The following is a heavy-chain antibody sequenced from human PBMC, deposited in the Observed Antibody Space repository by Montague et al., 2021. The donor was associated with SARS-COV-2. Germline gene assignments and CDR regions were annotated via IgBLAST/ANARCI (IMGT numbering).Heavy chain of an antibody. CDR2: ITTAGDST. D-gene: IGHD1-26*01. V-gene: IGHV3-74*01. CDR3: ARGSIHGALFDV. Sequence: SLRLSCAASDSTFGRYWIHWIRQPPGRGLMWVSHITTAGDSTSYADSVKGRFTVSRDNAKNTLYLQMNSLRAEDTAIYYCARGSIHGALFDVWGQGTLVTASS. J-gene: IGHJ3*01. CDR1: DSTFGRYW.